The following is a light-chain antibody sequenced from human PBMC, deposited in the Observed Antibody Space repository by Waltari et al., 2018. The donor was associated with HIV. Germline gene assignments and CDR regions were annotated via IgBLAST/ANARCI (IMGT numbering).Light chain of an antibody. CDR1: NIGSTS. J-gene: IGLJ2*01. CDR2: YDT. V-gene: IGLV3-21*04. Sequence: SHVLTQPPSVSVAPGQTARITCGGTNIGSTSVHWYQQKPGQAPVLVIFYDTDRPSGIPERFSGSNSGNTATLTISRVEAGDEADYYCQVWDSSSDHVVFGGGTKLTVL. CDR3: QVWDSSSDHVV.